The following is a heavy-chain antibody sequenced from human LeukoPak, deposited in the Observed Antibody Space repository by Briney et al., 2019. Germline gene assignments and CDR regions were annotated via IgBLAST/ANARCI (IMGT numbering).Heavy chain of an antibody. CDR3: ASLLTDYHKH. CDR1: GGSISSSGYY. CDR2: IYYSGST. Sequence: SETLSLTCTVSGGSISSSGYYWGWIRQPPGRGLEWIGTIYYSGSTYYNPSLKSRVTISVDTSKNQFSLKLNSVTAADTVVYYCASLLTDYHKHWGQGTLVTVSS. D-gene: IGHD3-9*01. V-gene: IGHV4-39*01. J-gene: IGHJ1*01.